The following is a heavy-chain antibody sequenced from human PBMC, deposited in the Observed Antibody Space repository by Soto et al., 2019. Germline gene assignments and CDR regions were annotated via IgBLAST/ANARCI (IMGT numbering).Heavy chain of an antibody. CDR1: GGFVNSDTHS. CDR3: ARFVRSCSATTCSTRADV. J-gene: IGHJ6*02. Sequence: TLSLTCTVSGGFVNSDTHSWSWIRQTPGKRLEWIGFIYSGGSTKNPSLRSRVTMSVDTSKNQFSLKLRSVIVADTAVNHCARFVRSCSATTCSTRADVWGQGITVTVSS. CDR2: IYSGGST. V-gene: IGHV4-61*01. D-gene: IGHD2-2*01.